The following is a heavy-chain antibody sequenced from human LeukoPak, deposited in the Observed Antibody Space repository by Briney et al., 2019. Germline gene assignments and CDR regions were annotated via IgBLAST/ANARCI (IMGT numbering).Heavy chain of an antibody. Sequence: ASVKVSCKASGGTFSSYAISWVRQAPGQGLEWMGGIIPIFGTANYAQKFQGRVTITTDESTSTAYMELSSLRSEDTAVYYCARNYYDSSGYYQDWFDPWGQGTLVTVSS. V-gene: IGHV1-69*05. CDR3: ARNYYDSSGYYQDWFDP. D-gene: IGHD3-22*01. J-gene: IGHJ5*02. CDR1: GGTFSSYA. CDR2: IIPIFGTA.